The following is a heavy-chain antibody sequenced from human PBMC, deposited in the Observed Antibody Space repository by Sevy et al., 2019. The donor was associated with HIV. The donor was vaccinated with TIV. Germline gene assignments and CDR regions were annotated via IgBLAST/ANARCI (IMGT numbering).Heavy chain of an antibody. Sequence: SETLSLTCAVSGYSISSGYYWGWIRQPPGKGLEWIGSIYHSGSTYYNPSLKSRVTISVDTSKNQFSLKLSSVTAADTAVYYCARLLVGATKWVAFDIWGQGTMVTVSS. D-gene: IGHD1-26*01. J-gene: IGHJ3*02. V-gene: IGHV4-38-2*01. CDR1: GYSISSGYY. CDR3: ARLLVGATKWVAFDI. CDR2: IYHSGST.